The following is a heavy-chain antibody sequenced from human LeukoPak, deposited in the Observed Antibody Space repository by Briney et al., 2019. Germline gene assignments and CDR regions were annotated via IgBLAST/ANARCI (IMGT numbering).Heavy chain of an antibody. CDR2: IFYSGST. CDR3: ARPAGGYGRYDAFDI. D-gene: IGHD5-18*01. CDR1: GGSISTSNYY. J-gene: IGHJ3*02. V-gene: IGHV4-39*07. Sequence: PSETLSLTCTVSGGSISTSNYYWGWIRQPPGKGLEWIGNIFYSGSTYYNPSLKSRVTISVDTSKNQFSLKLSSVTAADTAVYYCARPAGGYGRYDAFDIWGQGTMVTVSS.